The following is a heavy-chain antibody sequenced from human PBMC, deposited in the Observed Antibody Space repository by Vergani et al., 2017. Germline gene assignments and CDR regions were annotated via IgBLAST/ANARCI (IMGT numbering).Heavy chain of an antibody. CDR2: ISSIRSTK. Sequence: EVQLVESGGGLVQPGGSLRLSCAASGFTFSSYSMNWVRQAPGKGLGWVSYISSIRSTKYYADSVKGRFTISRDNAKNSLYVQMNSLRDEDTAVYYCAGGAAAGSPGAVRYYYGMDVWGQGTTVTVSS. V-gene: IGHV3-48*02. J-gene: IGHJ6*02. D-gene: IGHD6-13*01. CDR1: GFTFSSYS. CDR3: AGGAAAGSPGAVRYYYGMDV.